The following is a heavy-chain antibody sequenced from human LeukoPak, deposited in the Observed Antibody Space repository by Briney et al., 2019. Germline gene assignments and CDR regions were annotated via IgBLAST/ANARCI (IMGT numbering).Heavy chain of an antibody. CDR2: IYYSGST. V-gene: IGHV4-59*12. Sequence: SETLSLTCTVSGGSISSYYWSWIRQPPGKGLKWIGYIYYSGSTNYDPSLKSRVTISVDTSKNQFSLKLSSVTAADTAVYYCARDLPITMIGDAFDIWGQGTMVTVSS. CDR1: GGSISSYY. CDR3: ARDLPITMIGDAFDI. J-gene: IGHJ3*02. D-gene: IGHD3-22*01.